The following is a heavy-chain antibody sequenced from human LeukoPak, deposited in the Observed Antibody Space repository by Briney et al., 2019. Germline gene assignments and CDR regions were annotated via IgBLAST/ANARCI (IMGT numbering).Heavy chain of an antibody. V-gene: IGHV1-2*02. CDR3: GRGNKSFDP. CDR2: INPNTGGT. Sequence: GGSLRLSCAASGYTFTAYYVHWVRQAPGQGLEWMGWINPNTGGTNYAQKFQGRVTMTKDTSINAAYMELNKLTSDDTAVYYCGRGNKSFDPWGQGTLVTVSS. J-gene: IGHJ5*02. CDR1: GYTFTAYY.